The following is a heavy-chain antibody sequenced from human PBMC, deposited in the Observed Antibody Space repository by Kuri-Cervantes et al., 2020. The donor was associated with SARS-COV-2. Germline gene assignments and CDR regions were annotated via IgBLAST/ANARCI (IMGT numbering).Heavy chain of an antibody. Sequence: KVSCKGSGYSFTSYWIGWVRQMPGKGLEWMGIIYPGDSDTRYSPSFQGQVTISADKSISTAYLQWSSLRSEDTAVYYCAREFIAAADYYYYYGMDVWGQGTTVTVSS. V-gene: IGHV5-51*01. CDR2: IYPGDSDT. CDR1: GYSFTSYW. CDR3: AREFIAAADYYYYYGMDV. J-gene: IGHJ6*02. D-gene: IGHD6-13*01.